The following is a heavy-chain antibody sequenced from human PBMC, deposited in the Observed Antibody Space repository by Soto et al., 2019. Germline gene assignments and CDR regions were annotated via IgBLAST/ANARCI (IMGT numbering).Heavy chain of an antibody. CDR1: GGTFSSYT. J-gene: IGHJ6*02. CDR3: TRDRPYQPVGGMEV. Sequence: SVKVSCKASGGTFSSYTISWVRQAPGQGLEWMGWIIPILGIANYAQKFQGRVTITADKSTSTAYMELSSLRSEDTAVYYWTRDRPYQPVGGMEVWGQGTTVTVSS. D-gene: IGHD2-2*01. V-gene: IGHV1-69*10. CDR2: IIPILGIA.